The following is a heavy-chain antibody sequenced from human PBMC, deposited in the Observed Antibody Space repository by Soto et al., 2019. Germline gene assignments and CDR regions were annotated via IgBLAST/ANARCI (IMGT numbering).Heavy chain of an antibody. Sequence: PGESLKISCPHSGNSFTTRWIGWVRQIPGQGLEWMGLIYPGYYHVRYGPSFQGQVTISIDRSTTTAYLQWSSLKASDTAIYYCARLHYSSSCSFYWGQGTLVTVSS. J-gene: IGHJ4*02. D-gene: IGHD6-6*01. CDR3: ARLHYSSSCSFY. CDR1: GNSFTTRW. CDR2: IYPGYYHV. V-gene: IGHV5-51*01.